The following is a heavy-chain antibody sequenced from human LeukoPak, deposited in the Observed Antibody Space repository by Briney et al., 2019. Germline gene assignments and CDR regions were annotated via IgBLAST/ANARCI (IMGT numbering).Heavy chain of an antibody. J-gene: IGHJ4*02. CDR1: GFIFRSHG. CDR2: ISGSGSGGST. Sequence: PGGSLRLSCAASGFIFRSHGMNWVRQAPGKGLEWVSSISGSGSGGSTYYADSVKGQFTISRDNSKNTLYLQMHSLRAEDTAVYYCAKSGYNRFDYWGQGTLVTVSS. D-gene: IGHD5-24*01. CDR3: AKSGYNRFDY. V-gene: IGHV3-23*01.